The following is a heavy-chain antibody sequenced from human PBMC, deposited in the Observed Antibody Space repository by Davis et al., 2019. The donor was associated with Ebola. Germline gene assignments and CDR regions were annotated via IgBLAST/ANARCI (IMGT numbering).Heavy chain of an antibody. CDR3: ARFHYYDSSGYYNYYGMDV. D-gene: IGHD3-22*01. CDR1: GYTFTGYY. CDR2: MNPNSGNT. Sequence: ASVNVSCKASGYTFTGYYMHWVRQAPGQGLEWMGWMNPNSGNTGYAQKFQGRVTMTRNTSISTAYIELSSLRSEDTAVYYCARFHYYDSSGYYNYYGMDVWGKGTTVTVSS. V-gene: IGHV1-8*02. J-gene: IGHJ6*04.